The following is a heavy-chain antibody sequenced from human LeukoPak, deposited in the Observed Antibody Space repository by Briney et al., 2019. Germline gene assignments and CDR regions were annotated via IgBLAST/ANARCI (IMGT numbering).Heavy chain of an antibody. J-gene: IGHJ6*02. D-gene: IGHD4-17*01. CDR2: INSDGSST. Sequence: GGSLRLSCAASGFTFSSYWMHWVRQAPGKGLVWVSRINSDGSSTSYADSVKGRFTISRDNAKNSLYLQMNSLRAEDTAVYYCARGGYGDYGMDVWGQGTTVTVSS. V-gene: IGHV3-74*01. CDR1: GFTFSSYW. CDR3: ARGGYGDYGMDV.